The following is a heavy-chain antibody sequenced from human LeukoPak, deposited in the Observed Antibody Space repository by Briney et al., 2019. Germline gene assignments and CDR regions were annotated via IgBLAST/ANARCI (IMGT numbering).Heavy chain of an antibody. V-gene: IGHV3-74*01. CDR3: VRGAPFDY. CDR2: INSDGSST. Sequence: GGSLRLSCAASGLTFSNYWMHWIRQAPGNGLIWVSRINSDGSSTAYADSVKGRFTISRDNAKNTLYLQMNSLRVEDTAVYYCVRGAPFDYWGQGILVTVSS. CDR1: GLTFSNYW. J-gene: IGHJ4*02.